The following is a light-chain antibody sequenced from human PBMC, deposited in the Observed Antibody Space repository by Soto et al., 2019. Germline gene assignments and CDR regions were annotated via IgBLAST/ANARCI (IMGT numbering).Light chain of an antibody. Sequence: QPVLTQPPSVSGAPGQRVTISCTGSSTNIGAGYDVHWYQQLPGTAPKLLIYGISNRPSGVPDRFSGSKSGTSASLAITGLQAEDEADYYCQSYDSSLSALFGGGTKLTVL. CDR2: GIS. CDR1: STNIGAGYD. CDR3: QSYDSSLSAL. J-gene: IGLJ3*02. V-gene: IGLV1-40*01.